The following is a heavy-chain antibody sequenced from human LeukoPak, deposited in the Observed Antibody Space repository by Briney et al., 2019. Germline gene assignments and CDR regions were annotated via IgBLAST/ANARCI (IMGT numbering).Heavy chain of an antibody. CDR2: IYYSGST. V-gene: IGHV4-59*01. CDR1: GGSISSYY. Sequence: PSETLSLTCTVSGGSISSYYWGWIRQPPGKGLEWIGYIYYSGSTNYNPSLKSRVTISVDTSKNQFSLKLSSVTAADTAVYYCARAVVSATGPFDYWSQGTLVTVSS. D-gene: IGHD2-15*01. J-gene: IGHJ4*02. CDR3: ARAVVSATGPFDY.